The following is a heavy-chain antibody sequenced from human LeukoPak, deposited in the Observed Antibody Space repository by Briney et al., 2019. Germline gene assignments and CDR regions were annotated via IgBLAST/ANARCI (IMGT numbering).Heavy chain of an antibody. V-gene: IGHV3-23*01. CDR2: ISGSGDYT. Sequence: GGSLRLSCAASGFTFSSHGMSWVRQAPGKGLEWVSTISGSGDYTYYADSVKGRFTISRDNSKNTLYLQMNSLRAEDTAVYYCARGRPRGRPWEPLIGCFDYWGQGTLVTVSS. CDR1: GFTFSSHG. J-gene: IGHJ4*02. D-gene: IGHD1-26*01. CDR3: ARGRPRGRPWEPLIGCFDY.